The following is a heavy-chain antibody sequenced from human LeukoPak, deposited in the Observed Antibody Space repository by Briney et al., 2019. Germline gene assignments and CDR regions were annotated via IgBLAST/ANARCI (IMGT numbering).Heavy chain of an antibody. V-gene: IGHV3-11*01. D-gene: IGHD3-10*01. CDR1: GFTFSDYY. CDR2: ISSSGSTI. CDR3: ARVQHGSGSYYNALDY. J-gene: IGHJ4*02. Sequence: GSLRLYCAASGFTFSDYYMSWLRQAPGKGLEWVSYISSSGSTIYYADSVKGRFTIPRDNAKNSLYLQMNSLRAEDTAVYYCARVQHGSGSYYNALDYWGQGTLVTVSS.